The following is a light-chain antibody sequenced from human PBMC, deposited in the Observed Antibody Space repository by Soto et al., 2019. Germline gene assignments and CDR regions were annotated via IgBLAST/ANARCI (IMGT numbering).Light chain of an antibody. Sequence: QSALTQPPSASGSPGQSVTISCTGTSSDVGGFIYVSWFQQHPGKAPKLIIYEVSKRPSGVPDRFSGSKPGNTASLTVSGLQTEDEADYYCQSYDSDFVVFGGGTKVTVL. CDR1: SSDVGGFIY. CDR2: EVS. V-gene: IGLV2-8*01. J-gene: IGLJ2*01. CDR3: QSYDSDFVV.